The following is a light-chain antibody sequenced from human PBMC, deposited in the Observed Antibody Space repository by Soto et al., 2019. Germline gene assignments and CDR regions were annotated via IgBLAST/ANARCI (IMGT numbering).Light chain of an antibody. CDR2: KAS. Sequence: DIQMTQSPSTLSESLGDRVTITCRASQNISSWLAWYQQKSAKAPTLLISKASNLESGVPSRFSGSESGKEFTLTISSLLPPDYATYYCQQYNSYSVYPFGQGTKLEIK. J-gene: IGKJ2*01. CDR3: QQYNSYSVYP. CDR1: QNISSW. V-gene: IGKV1-5*03.